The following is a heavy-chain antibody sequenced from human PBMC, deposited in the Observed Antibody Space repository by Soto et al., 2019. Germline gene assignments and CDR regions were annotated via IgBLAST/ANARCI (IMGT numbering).Heavy chain of an antibody. Sequence: QVQLQESGPGLVRPSGTLSLTCAVSGDSINSNYCWTWVRQPPGKGLEWIAEIYYSGGTSYNPSLKSCVTISMDKSKNQFSLNLTSVTAADTAMYYCARDTGWGLGYWGQGTLVTVSS. CDR1: GDSINSNYC. CDR3: ARDTGWGLGY. D-gene: IGHD6-19*01. J-gene: IGHJ4*02. CDR2: IYYSGGT. V-gene: IGHV4-4*02.